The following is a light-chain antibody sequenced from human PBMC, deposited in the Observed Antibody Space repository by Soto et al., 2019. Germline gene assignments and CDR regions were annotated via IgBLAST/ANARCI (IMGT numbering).Light chain of an antibody. V-gene: IGLV2-8*01. CDR3: SSYAGRNNFV. Sequence: QSVLTQPPSASGSPGQSVTISCTGTSSDVGGYDYVSWYQQHPGKAPKLMIYEVTKRPSGVPDRFSGSKSGNTASLTVSGLQAEDEADYYCSSYAGRNNFVFGTGTKVIVL. CDR1: SSDVGGYDY. J-gene: IGLJ1*01. CDR2: EVT.